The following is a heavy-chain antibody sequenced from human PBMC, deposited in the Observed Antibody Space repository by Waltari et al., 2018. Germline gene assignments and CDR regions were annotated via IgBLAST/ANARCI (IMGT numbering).Heavy chain of an antibody. Sequence: EVQLVESGGHLIQPGGSLRLSCAASGFNFRGSSMNWVRQAPGEGLEWISYINANSQNIYYADSVQGRFTISRDNAKNSLYLEMNSLRLEDTAVYFCVGNTLSIAAAGRVSYWGQGTPVTVSS. V-gene: IGHV3-48*04. CDR2: INANSQNI. D-gene: IGHD6-13*01. J-gene: IGHJ4*02. CDR3: VGNTLSIAAAGRVSY. CDR1: GFNFRGSS.